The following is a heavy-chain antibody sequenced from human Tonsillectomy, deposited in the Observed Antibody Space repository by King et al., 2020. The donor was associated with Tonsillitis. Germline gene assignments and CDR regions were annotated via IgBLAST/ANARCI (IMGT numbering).Heavy chain of an antibody. D-gene: IGHD4-17*01. Sequence: VQLQQSGPGLVKPSQTLSLTCAISGDSFSSNSAAWNWIRQSPSRGLEWLGRTYYRYKWYNDYAVSVKRRRTINPDTSQHQFSLQLNSVTLDDTAVYYRARPPSEDDYGDYAPRYYYYYYMDVWGKGTTVTVSS. CDR2: TYYRYKWYN. V-gene: IGHV6-1*01. CDR1: GDSFSSNSAA. J-gene: IGHJ6*03. CDR3: ARPPSEDDYGDYAPRYYYYYYMDV.